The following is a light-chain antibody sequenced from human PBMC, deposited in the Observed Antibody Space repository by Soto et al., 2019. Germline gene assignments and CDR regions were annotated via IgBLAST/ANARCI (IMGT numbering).Light chain of an antibody. CDR3: NSCNSSSTL. J-gene: IGLJ1*01. CDR2: DVS. V-gene: IGLV2-14*01. CDR1: SSDVGDYNY. Sequence: QSALTQPASVSGSPGQSITISCTGTSSDVGDYNYVSWYQQHPGKAPKLMLYDVSNRPSGISNRFSGSKSGNSASLTISWLQDEDEADYYCNSCNSSSTLFGTGTKLTVL.